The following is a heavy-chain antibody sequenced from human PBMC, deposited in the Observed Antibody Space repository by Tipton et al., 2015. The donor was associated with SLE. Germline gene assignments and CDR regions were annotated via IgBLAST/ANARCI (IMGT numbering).Heavy chain of an antibody. CDR3: ARKISVPAWGDYFDY. D-gene: IGHD3-16*01. J-gene: IGHJ4*02. CDR2: IYHSGSI. CDR1: GGSISSSSYY. Sequence: LRLSCTVSGGSISSSSYYWGWIRQPPGKGLEWIGSIYHSGSIYYNPSFASRVTLSIDTSKNQFSLKLTSVTAADTAVNYCARKISVPAWGDYFDYWGLGTRVIVSS. V-gene: IGHV4-39*07.